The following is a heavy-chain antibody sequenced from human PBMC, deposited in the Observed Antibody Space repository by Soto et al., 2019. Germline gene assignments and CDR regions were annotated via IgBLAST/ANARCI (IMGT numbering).Heavy chain of an antibody. CDR1: GFSFSDFF. CDR2: ISSNGGYI. V-gene: IGHV3-21*01. Sequence: GGSLRLSCAASGFSFSDFFINWVRQAPGKGLEWVSSISSNGGYIYYADSVKGRFAVSRDNAKNSLYLQMNSLRAEDTAVYFCAKAHKAYFYDSSAYPDFDHWGQGTLVTVSS. J-gene: IGHJ4*02. D-gene: IGHD3-22*01. CDR3: AKAHKAYFYDSSAYPDFDH.